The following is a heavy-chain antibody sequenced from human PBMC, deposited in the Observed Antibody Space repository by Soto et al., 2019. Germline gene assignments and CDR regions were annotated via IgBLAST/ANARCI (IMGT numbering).Heavy chain of an antibody. J-gene: IGHJ3*02. CDR1: GFTFSSYA. D-gene: IGHD6-13*01. V-gene: IGHV3-30*04. Sequence: GGSLRLSCAASGFTFSSYAMHWVRQAPGKGLEWVAVISYDGSNKYYADSVKGRFTISRDNSKNTLYLQMNSLRAEDTAVYYCARGLTAAGTSDAFDIWGQGTMVTVSS. CDR3: ARGLTAAGTSDAFDI. CDR2: ISYDGSNK.